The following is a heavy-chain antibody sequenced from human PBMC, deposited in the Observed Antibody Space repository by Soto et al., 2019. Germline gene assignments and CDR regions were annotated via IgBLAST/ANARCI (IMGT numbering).Heavy chain of an antibody. Sequence: PSETLSLTCTVSGGSISSGDYYWSWIRQPPGKGLEWIGYIYYSGSTYYNPSLKSRVTISVDTSKNQFSLKLSSVTAADTAVYYCARPFGVVITACYFDYWGQGTLVTVSS. V-gene: IGHV4-30-4*01. CDR2: IYYSGST. CDR1: GGSISSGDYY. D-gene: IGHD3-3*01. CDR3: ARPFGVVITACYFDY. J-gene: IGHJ4*02.